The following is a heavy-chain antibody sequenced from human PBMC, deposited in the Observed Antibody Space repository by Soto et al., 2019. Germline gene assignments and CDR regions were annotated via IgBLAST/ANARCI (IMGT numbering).Heavy chain of an antibody. CDR2: TYYRSKWYN. CDR3: ARAPGIAINWFDP. V-gene: IGHV6-1*01. CDR1: GDSVSSHSAA. J-gene: IGHJ5*02. Sequence: SQTLSLTCVISGDSVSSHSAAWNWIRQSPSRGLEWLGRTYYRSKWYNDYALSVKSRITIDPDTSKNQFSLHLESVTPEDTAVYYCARAPGIAINWFDPWGQGTLVTVSS. D-gene: IGHD6-13*01.